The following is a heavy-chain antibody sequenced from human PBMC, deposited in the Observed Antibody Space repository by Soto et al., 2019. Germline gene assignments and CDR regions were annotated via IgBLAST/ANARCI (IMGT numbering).Heavy chain of an antibody. CDR1: GFTFSSYS. J-gene: IGHJ4*02. CDR2: ISSSISYI. Sequence: GGSLRLSCAASGFTFSSYSMNWVRQAPGKGLEWVSSISSSISYIYYADSVKGRFTISRDNSKNTLYLQMNSLRAEDTAVYYCARDRGSGIFDYWGQGTLVTVSS. V-gene: IGHV3-21*01. CDR3: ARDRGSGIFDY. D-gene: IGHD3-10*01.